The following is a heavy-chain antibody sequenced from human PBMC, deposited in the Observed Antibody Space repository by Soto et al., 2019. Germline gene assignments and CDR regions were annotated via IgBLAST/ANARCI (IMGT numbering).Heavy chain of an antibody. V-gene: IGHV3-72*01. D-gene: IGHD5-18*01. CDR1: GFTFSDHY. CDR2: TTNKANSYTT. J-gene: IGHJ4*02. CDR3: ARGVQLWLRGYYYFDY. Sequence: PGGSLRLSCAASGFTFSDHYMDWVRQAPGKGLEWVGRTTNKANSYTTEYAASVKGRFTISRDDSKNSLYLQMNSLKTEDTAVYYCARGVQLWLRGYYYFDYWGQGTLVTVSS.